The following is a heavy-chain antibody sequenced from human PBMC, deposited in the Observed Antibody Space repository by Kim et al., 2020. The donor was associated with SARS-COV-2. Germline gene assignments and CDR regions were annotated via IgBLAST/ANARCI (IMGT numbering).Heavy chain of an antibody. CDR3: ARRVRYYGSGNWFDP. Sequence: PSLKSRDTISVATYKNQFSLKLSSVTAADTAVYYCARRVRYYGSGNWFDPWGQGTLVTVSS. J-gene: IGHJ5*02. V-gene: IGHV4-34*01. D-gene: IGHD3-10*01.